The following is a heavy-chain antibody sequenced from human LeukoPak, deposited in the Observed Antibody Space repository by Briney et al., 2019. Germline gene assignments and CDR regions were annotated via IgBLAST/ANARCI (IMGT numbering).Heavy chain of an antibody. CDR1: GGSISSYY. V-gene: IGHV4-59*01. CDR3: AREGDPYDYAWGSYPN. Sequence: SETLPLTCTVSGGSISSYYWSWIRQPPGKELEWIGYIYYSGSTNYNPSLKSRVTISVDTSKNQFSLNLSSVTAADTAVYYCAREGDPYDYAWGSYPNWGQGTLVTVSS. D-gene: IGHD3-16*01. CDR2: IYYSGST. J-gene: IGHJ4*02.